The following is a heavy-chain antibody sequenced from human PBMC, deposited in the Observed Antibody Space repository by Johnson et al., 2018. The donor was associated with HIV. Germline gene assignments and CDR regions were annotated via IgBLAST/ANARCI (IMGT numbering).Heavy chain of an antibody. D-gene: IGHD6-13*01. V-gene: IGHV3-15*01. Sequence: VQLVESGGGLVQPGGSLRLSCAASGFTFSSYWMSWVRQAPGKGLEWVANIKQDGGTTDYAAPVKGRFTISRDDSKNTLYLQMNSLKTEDTAVYYCTGSSSDAFDIWGQGTMVTVSS. J-gene: IGHJ3*02. CDR1: GFTFSSYW. CDR2: IKQDGGTT. CDR3: TGSSSDAFDI.